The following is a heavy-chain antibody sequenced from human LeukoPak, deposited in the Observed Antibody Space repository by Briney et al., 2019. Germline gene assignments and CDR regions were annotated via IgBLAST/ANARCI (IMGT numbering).Heavy chain of an antibody. Sequence: PRASVKVSCKASGGTFSSYAISWVRQAPGQGLEWMGGIIPIFGTANYAQKLQGSVTITADESTSTAYMELSSLRSEDTAVYYCARDRGWSRNYYDSSGYYYPDFDYWGQGTLVTVSS. CDR2: IIPIFGTA. V-gene: IGHV1-69*13. D-gene: IGHD3-22*01. CDR3: ARDRGWSRNYYDSSGYYYPDFDY. J-gene: IGHJ4*02. CDR1: GGTFSSYA.